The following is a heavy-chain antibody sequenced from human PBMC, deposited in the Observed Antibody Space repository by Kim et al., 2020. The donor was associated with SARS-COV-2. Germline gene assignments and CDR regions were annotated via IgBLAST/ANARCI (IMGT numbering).Heavy chain of an antibody. Sequence: GGSLRLSCAASGFTFSDYYMSWIRQAPGKGLEWVSYISSSGSSIDYADSVKGRFTISRDNAKNSLYLQMNSVRAEDTAVYYCARDRRGGNRGGLFDYWGRVTLIADSS. D-gene: IGHD2-15*01. CDR1: GFTFSDYY. CDR2: ISSSGSSI. V-gene: IGHV3-11*04. J-gene: IGHJ4*02. CDR3: ARDRRGGNRGGLFDY.